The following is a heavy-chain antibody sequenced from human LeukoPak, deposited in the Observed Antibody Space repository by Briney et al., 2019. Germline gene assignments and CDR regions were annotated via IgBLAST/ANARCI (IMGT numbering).Heavy chain of an antibody. CDR1: GFTFSSYA. Sequence: PGGSLRLSCAASGFTFSSYAMTWVRQAPGKGLEWVSGISRSGDGTYYADSVKGRFTISRDDAENSLYLQMNSLRVEDTAVYYCGRVALDTSMIHYWGQGTLVTVSS. CDR3: GRVALDTSMIHY. J-gene: IGHJ4*02. V-gene: IGHV3-23*01. CDR2: ISRSGDGT. D-gene: IGHD5-18*01.